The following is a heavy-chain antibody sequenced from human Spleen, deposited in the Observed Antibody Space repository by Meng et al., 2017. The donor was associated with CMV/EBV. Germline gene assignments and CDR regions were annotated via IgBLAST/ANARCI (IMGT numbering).Heavy chain of an antibody. CDR2: ISRESGSI. D-gene: IGHD3-9*01. Sequence: SLKISCAASGFTFGDYAMHWVRQAPGKGLEWVSGISRESGSIAYADSVKGRFTISRDNAWNSLYLQMNSLKFEDMALYYCAKAGNYDILTGYPIYGMDVWGQGTTVTVSS. CDR3: AKAGNYDILTGYPIYGMDV. CDR1: GFTFGDYA. J-gene: IGHJ6*02. V-gene: IGHV3-9*03.